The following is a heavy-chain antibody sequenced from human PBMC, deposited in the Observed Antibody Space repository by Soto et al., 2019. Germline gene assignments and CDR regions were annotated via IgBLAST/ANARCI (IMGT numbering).Heavy chain of an antibody. J-gene: IGHJ4*02. CDR2: TSYGGSE. Sequence: QVQLVESGGGVVQPGRSLRLSCAASGFSLSTYGMHWVRQAPGKGLEWVAVTSYGGSEDYAESVKGRFTISRDNSKNTLYLQMNSLRAEDTAVYYCAKDRPFSGSYLLDSWGQGTLVTVSS. D-gene: IGHD1-26*01. CDR1: GFSLSTYG. V-gene: IGHV3-30*18. CDR3: AKDRPFSGSYLLDS.